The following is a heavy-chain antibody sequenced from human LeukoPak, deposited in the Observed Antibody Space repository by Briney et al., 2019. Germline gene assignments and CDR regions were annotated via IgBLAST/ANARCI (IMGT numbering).Heavy chain of an antibody. CDR3: AKDDARYCSSTSCYFIDY. Sequence: PGRSLRLPCAASGFTFSSYGMHWVRQAPGKGLEWVAVISYNGSNKYYADSVKGRFTISRDNSKNTLYLQMNSLRAEDTAVYYCAKDDARYCSSTSCYFIDYWGQGTLVTVSS. D-gene: IGHD2-2*01. CDR1: GFTFSSYG. J-gene: IGHJ4*02. V-gene: IGHV3-30*18. CDR2: ISYNGSNK.